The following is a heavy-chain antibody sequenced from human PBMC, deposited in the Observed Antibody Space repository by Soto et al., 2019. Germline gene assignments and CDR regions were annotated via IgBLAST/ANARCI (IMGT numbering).Heavy chain of an antibody. J-gene: IGHJ4*02. Sequence: PGGSLRLSCAASGFTFSDYYMSWIRQAPGKGLEWVSYISSSSSYTNYADSVKGRFTISRDNAKNSLYLQMNSLRAEDTAVYYCARGSHRGSSSWYFDYWGQGTLVTVSS. CDR1: GFTFSDYY. V-gene: IGHV3-11*05. CDR3: ARGSHRGSSSWYFDY. D-gene: IGHD6-13*01. CDR2: ISSSSSYT.